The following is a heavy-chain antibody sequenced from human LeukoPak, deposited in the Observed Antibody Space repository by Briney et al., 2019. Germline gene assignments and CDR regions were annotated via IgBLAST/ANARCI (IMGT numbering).Heavy chain of an antibody. CDR3: ARPNPYGSGSYNAFDI. D-gene: IGHD3-10*01. V-gene: IGHV1-2*02. CDR1: GYTFTDYY. CDR2: INPNSGGT. Sequence: ASVKVSCMASGYTFTDYYIHWVRQAPGQGLEWMGWINPNSGGTNYAQNFQGRVTMTRDTSMSTAFLELNRLRSDDTAVYYCARPNPYGSGSYNAFDIWGQGTMVTVSS. J-gene: IGHJ3*02.